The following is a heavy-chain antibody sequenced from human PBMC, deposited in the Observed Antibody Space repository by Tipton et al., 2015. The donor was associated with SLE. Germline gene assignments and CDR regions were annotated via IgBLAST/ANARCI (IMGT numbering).Heavy chain of an antibody. Sequence: TLSLTCTVSGGPISSSSYYWGWIRQPPGKGLEWIGSIYYSGSTYYNPSLKSRVTISVDTSKNQFSLKLSSVTAADTAVYYCARASDYYYMDVWGKGTTVTVSS. J-gene: IGHJ6*03. CDR2: IYYSGST. V-gene: IGHV4-39*07. CDR3: ARASDYYYMDV. CDR1: GGPISSSSYY.